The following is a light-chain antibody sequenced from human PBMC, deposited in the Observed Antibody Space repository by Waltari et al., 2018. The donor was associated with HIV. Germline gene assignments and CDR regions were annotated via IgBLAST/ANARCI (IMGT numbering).Light chain of an antibody. J-gene: IGLJ3*02. Sequence: SYELTQPPSVSVSPGQTARITCSGDALPKKYAYCYQQKSGQAPVLVIYEDIKRPPGIPERFSGSSSGTMATLTISGAQVEDEADYYCYSTDRSSTHNVFGGGTKLTVL. CDR2: EDI. CDR3: YSTDRSSTHNV. V-gene: IGLV3-10*01. CDR1: ALPKKY.